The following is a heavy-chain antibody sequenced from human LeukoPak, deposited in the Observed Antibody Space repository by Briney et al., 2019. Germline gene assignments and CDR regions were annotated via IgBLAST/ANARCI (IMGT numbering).Heavy chain of an antibody. D-gene: IGHD3-10*01. CDR3: ARVDLPITMAMDV. J-gene: IGHJ6*04. CDR1: GFTFSSYE. V-gene: IGHV3-48*03. CDR2: ISSSGSTI. Sequence: GGSLRLSCAASGFTFSSYEMNWVRQAPGKGLEWVSYISSSGSTIYYADSVKGRFTISRDNAKNSLYLQMNSLRAEDTAVYYCARVDLPITMAMDVWGKGTTVTVSS.